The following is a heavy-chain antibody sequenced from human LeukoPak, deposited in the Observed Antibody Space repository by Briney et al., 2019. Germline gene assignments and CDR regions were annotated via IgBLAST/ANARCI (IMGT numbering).Heavy chain of an antibody. CDR2: ISSSGGST. CDR1: GFTFSSYA. CDR3: AKGDVFYYYYGMDV. D-gene: IGHD3-10*02. V-gene: IGHV3-23*01. J-gene: IGHJ6*02. Sequence: GGSLRLSCAASGFTFSSYAMSWVRQAPGKGLEWVSAISSSGGSTYYADSVKGRFTISRDNSKNTLYLQMNSLRAEDTAVYYCAKGDVFYYYYGMDVWGQGTTVTVSS.